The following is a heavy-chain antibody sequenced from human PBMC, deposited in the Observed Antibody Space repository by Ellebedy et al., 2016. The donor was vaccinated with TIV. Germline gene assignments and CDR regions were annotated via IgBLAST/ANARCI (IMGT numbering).Heavy chain of an antibody. CDR3: ARVDILRWYYFDF. D-gene: IGHD3-9*01. J-gene: IGHJ4*02. CDR1: GFSVTNNY. CDR2: IYAGGTT. V-gene: IGHV3-53*01. Sequence: GESLKISCAASGFSVTNNYMSWVRQAPGQGLEWVSLIYAGGTTNYADSVKGRFTISRDTSNNTVHLEMNSLRAEDTAIYYCARVDILRWYYFDFWGQGTLVTVSS.